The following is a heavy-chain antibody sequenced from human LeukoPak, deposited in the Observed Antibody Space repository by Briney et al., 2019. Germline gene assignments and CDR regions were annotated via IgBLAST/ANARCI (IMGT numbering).Heavy chain of an antibody. D-gene: IGHD1-26*01. V-gene: IGHV4-34*01. Sequence: SETLPLTCAVYGGSFSGYYWSWIRQPPGKGLEWIGEINHSGSTNYNPSLKSRVTISVDTSKNQFSLKLSSVTAADTAVYYCATSTSWELLVGAFDIWGQGTMVTVSS. CDR3: ATSTSWELLVGAFDI. J-gene: IGHJ3*02. CDR2: INHSGST. CDR1: GGSFSGYY.